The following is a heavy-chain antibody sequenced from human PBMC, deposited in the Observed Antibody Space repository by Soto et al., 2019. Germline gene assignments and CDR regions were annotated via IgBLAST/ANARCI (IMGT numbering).Heavy chain of an antibody. J-gene: IGHJ3*02. CDR1: GYTFTSHG. CDR2: ISAYNGNT. V-gene: IGHV1-18*01. Sequence: ASVKVSCKASGYTFTSHGISWVRQAPGQGLEWMGWISAYNGNTNHAQKLQGRVTMTTDTSTSTAYMELRSLRSDDTAVYYCARGRDGYNLGAFDIWGQGTMVTVSS. D-gene: IGHD5-12*01. CDR3: ARGRDGYNLGAFDI.